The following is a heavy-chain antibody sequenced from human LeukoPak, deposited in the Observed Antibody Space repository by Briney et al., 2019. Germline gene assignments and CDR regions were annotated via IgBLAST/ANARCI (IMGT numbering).Heavy chain of an antibody. CDR2: ISAYNGNT. V-gene: IGHV1-18*01. D-gene: IGHD6-13*01. CDR3: ARDSFSAAAGIFDY. Sequence: ASVKVSCRASGYTFTSYGISWVRQAPGQGLEWMGWISAYNGNTNYAQKLQGRVTMTTDTSTSTAYTELRSLRSDDTAVYYCARDSFSAAAGIFDYWGQGTLVTVSS. J-gene: IGHJ4*02. CDR1: GYTFTSYG.